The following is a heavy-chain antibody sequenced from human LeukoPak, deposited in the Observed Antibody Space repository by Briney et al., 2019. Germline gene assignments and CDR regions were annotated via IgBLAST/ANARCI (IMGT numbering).Heavy chain of an antibody. V-gene: IGHV1-69*04. J-gene: IGHJ4*02. CDR3: AKERPLGIPPGKYFDY. D-gene: IGHD7-27*01. Sequence: TSVKVSCKASGGTFSSYAISWVRQAPGQGLEWMGRIIPILGIANYAQKFQGRVTITADKSTSTAYMELNSLRAEDTAVYYCAKERPLGIPPGKYFDYWGQGTLVTVSS. CDR2: IIPILGIA. CDR1: GGTFSSYA.